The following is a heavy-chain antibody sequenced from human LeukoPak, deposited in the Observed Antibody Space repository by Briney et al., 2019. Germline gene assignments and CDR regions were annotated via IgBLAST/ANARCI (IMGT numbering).Heavy chain of an antibody. CDR2: ISWNSGSI. CDR1: GFTFDDYA. Sequence: GGALRLSCAASGFTFDDYAMHWVRQAPGKGLEWVSGISWNSGSIGYADSVKGRFTISRDNAKNSLYLQMNSLRAEDTALYYCAKDRDYYYYYGMDVWGQGTTVTVSS. V-gene: IGHV3-9*01. J-gene: IGHJ6*02. CDR3: AKDRDYYYYYGMDV.